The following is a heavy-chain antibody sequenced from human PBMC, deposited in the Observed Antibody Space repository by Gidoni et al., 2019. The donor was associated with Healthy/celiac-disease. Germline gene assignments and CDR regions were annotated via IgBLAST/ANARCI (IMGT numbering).Heavy chain of an antibody. CDR3: AKGRYIVATIIGGAIDY. J-gene: IGHJ4*02. D-gene: IGHD5-12*01. CDR2: ISWNSGSI. CDR1: GFTFDHYA. V-gene: IGHV3-9*01. Sequence: EVQLVESGGGLVQPVRSLRLSCAASGFTFDHYAMHWVRQAPGKGLEWVSGISWNSGSIGYADSVKGRFTISRDNAKNSLYLQMNSLRAEDTALYYCAKGRYIVATIIGGAIDYWGQGTLVTVSS.